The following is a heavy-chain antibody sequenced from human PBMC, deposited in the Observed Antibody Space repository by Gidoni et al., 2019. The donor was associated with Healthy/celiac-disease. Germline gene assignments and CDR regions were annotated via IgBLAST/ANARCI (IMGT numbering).Heavy chain of an antibody. D-gene: IGHD2-21*02. CDR2: IRSKANSYAT. J-gene: IGHJ6*02. CDR3: TRSPQYCGGDCYFGPGESYYYYYYGMDV. Sequence: EWLGRIRSKANSYATAYAASVKGRFTISRDDSKNTAYLQMNSLKTEDTAVYYCTRSPQYCGGDCYFGPGESYYYYYYGMDVWGQGTTVTVSS. V-gene: IGHV3-73*01.